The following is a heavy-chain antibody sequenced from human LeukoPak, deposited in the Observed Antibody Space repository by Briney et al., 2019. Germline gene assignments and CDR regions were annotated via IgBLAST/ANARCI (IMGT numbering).Heavy chain of an antibody. V-gene: IGHV1-69*13. D-gene: IGHD4-11*01. J-gene: IGHJ6*03. CDR2: IIPIFGTS. CDR3: ARGDSNYLGHFVYFYMDV. Sequence: SVKVSCKASGYTFTSYGISWVRQAPGQGLEWMGGIIPIFGTSNYAQKFQGRVMITADASTSTAYMELSSLRSEDTAVYYCARGDSNYLGHFVYFYMDVWGKGTTVTVSS. CDR1: GYTFTSYG.